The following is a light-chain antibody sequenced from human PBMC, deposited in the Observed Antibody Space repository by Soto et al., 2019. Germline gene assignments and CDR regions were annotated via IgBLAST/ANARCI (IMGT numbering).Light chain of an antibody. CDR2: GAS. CDR3: QQYKNWPPRAWT. V-gene: IGKV3-15*01. Sequence: EIVMTQSPATLSVSPGEIATLSCRASQSVSSNLAWYQQKPVQAPRLRIQGASTRATGITARVSGSGSGTAFTLTISNLQSADFAVYSCQQYKNWPPRAWTFGQGTKVDIK. J-gene: IGKJ1*01. CDR1: QSVSSN.